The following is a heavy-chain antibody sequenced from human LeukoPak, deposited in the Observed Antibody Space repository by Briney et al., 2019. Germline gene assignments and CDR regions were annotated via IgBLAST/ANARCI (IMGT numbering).Heavy chain of an antibody. CDR1: GGSISSSSYY. CDR3: AREISSLNAFDI. V-gene: IGHV4-39*07. Sequence: PSETLSLTCTVSGGSISSSSYYWGWIRQPPGKGLEWIGSIYYSGSTYYNPSLKSRVTISVDTSKNQFSLKLSSVTAADTAVYYCAREISSLNAFDIWGQGTMVSVSS. CDR2: IYYSGST. J-gene: IGHJ3*02. D-gene: IGHD6-13*01.